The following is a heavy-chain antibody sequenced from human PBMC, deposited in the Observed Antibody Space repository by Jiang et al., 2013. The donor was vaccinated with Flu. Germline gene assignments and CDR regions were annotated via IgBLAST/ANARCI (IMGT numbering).Heavy chain of an antibody. CDR3: GRIIGGGNSLLY. D-gene: IGHD4-23*01. Sequence: GAEVKKPGESLKISCRASGYSFTNYWIGWVRQTPGKGLEWMGIIYPGDSDTRYSPSFQGQVSFSVDKSTTTAYLHWSSLKASDTAIYYCGRIIGGGNSLLYWGQGTLVTVSS. CDR1: GYSFTNYW. J-gene: IGHJ4*02. V-gene: IGHV5-51*01. CDR2: IYPGDSDT.